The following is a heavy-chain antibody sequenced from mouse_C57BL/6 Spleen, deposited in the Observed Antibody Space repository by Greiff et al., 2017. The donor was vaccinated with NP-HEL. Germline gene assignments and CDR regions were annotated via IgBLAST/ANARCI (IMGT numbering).Heavy chain of an antibody. J-gene: IGHJ4*01. D-gene: IGHD2-5*01. Sequence: LMESGAELARPGASVKMSCKASGYTFTSYTMHWVKQRPGQGLEWIGYINPSSGYTKYNQKFKDKATLTADKSSSTAYMQLSSLTSEDSAVYYCARDYYSNGYAMDYWGQGTSVTVSS. CDR2: INPSSGYT. CDR3: ARDYYSNGYAMDY. CDR1: GYTFTSYT. V-gene: IGHV1-4*01.